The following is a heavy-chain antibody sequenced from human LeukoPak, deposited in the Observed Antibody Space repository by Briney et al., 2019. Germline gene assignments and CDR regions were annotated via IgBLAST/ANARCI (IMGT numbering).Heavy chain of an antibody. D-gene: IGHD1-1*01. J-gene: IGHJ3*02. CDR3: ATLPSSTTHDALDI. V-gene: IGHV4-59*01. CDR1: GGSISSYY. Sequence: SETLSLTCTVSGGSISSYYWSWIRQPPGKGLEWIGYIYYSGSTNYNPSLKSRVTISVDTSKNQFSLKLSSVTAADTAVYYCATLPSSTTHDALDIWGQGTMVTVSS. CDR2: IYYSGST.